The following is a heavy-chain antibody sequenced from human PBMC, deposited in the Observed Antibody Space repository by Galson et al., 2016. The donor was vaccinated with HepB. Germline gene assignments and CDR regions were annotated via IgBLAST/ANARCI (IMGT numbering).Heavy chain of an antibody. CDR2: ISNDGSNK. CDR3: ARFIASPWNDYYYYGMDV. Sequence: SLRLSCADSGFVFRSYAMNWVRQAPGKGLEWLAVISNDGSNKYFADSVKDRFNISRDNSKNTLYLQMNSLRAEDTAVYYCARFIASPWNDYYYYGMDVWGKGTTVTVSS. J-gene: IGHJ6*04. D-gene: IGHD1-1*01. CDR1: GFVFRSYA. V-gene: IGHV3-30-3*01.